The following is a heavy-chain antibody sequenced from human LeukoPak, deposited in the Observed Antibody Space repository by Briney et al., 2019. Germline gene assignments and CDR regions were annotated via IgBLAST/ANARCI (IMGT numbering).Heavy chain of an antibody. D-gene: IGHD4-17*01. V-gene: IGHV1-18*01. Sequence: ASVKVSCKASGYTFTSYGINWVRQAPGQGLEWMGKISAYNNYTTYAQKFQGRIAMTTDTSTNTAYMDLRSLRSDDTAFYYCAREGADDHGRLLWFDPWGQGTLVTVSS. CDR1: GYTFTSYG. CDR3: AREGADDHGRLLWFDP. CDR2: ISAYNNYT. J-gene: IGHJ5*02.